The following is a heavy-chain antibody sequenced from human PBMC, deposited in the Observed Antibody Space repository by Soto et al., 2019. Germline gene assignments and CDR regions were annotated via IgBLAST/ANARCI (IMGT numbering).Heavy chain of an antibody. J-gene: IGHJ4*02. CDR1: GFTFSSYS. D-gene: IGHD6-19*01. Sequence: TGGSLRLSCAASGFTFSSYSMNWVRQAPGKGLEWISYISSGSVSIHYADSVKGRLTISRDNAKNSLFLQMKSLRDEDTAVYYCARESESSGWYSFDYWGQGTLVTVSS. V-gene: IGHV3-48*02. CDR2: ISSGSVSI. CDR3: ARESESSGWYSFDY.